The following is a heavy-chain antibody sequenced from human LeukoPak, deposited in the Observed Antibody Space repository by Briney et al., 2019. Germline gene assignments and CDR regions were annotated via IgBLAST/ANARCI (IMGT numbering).Heavy chain of an antibody. CDR1: GFTFSSYS. J-gene: IGHJ4*02. CDR2: ISSSSSYI. Sequence: GGSLRLSCAASGFTFSSYSMNWVRQAPGKGLEWVSSISSSSSYIYYTDSVKGRFTISRDNAENSLYLQMNSLRAEDTAVYYCVYDKVDYGDCWGQGTLVTVSS. D-gene: IGHD3-16*01. V-gene: IGHV3-21*01. CDR3: VYDKVDYGDC.